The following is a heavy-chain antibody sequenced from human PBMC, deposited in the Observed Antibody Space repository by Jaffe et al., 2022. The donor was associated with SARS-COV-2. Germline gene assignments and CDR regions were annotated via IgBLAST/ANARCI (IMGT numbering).Heavy chain of an antibody. CDR1: GFTFSSYG. V-gene: IGHV3-30*18. D-gene: IGHD2-2*01. CDR3: AKDSAIVVVPAAMPLLAYYFDY. CDR2: ISYDGSNK. J-gene: IGHJ4*02. Sequence: QVQLVESGGGVVQPGRSLRLSCAASGFTFSSYGMHWVRQAPGKGLEWVAVISYDGSNKYYADSVKGRFTISRDNSKNTLYLQMNSLRAEDTAVYYCAKDSAIVVVPAAMPLLAYYFDYWGQGTLVTVSS.